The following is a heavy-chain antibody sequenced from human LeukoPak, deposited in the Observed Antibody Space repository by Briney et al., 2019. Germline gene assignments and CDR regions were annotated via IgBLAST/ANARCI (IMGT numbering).Heavy chain of an antibody. V-gene: IGHV4-39*01. Sequence: SETLSLTCTVSGGSISSSSYYWGWTRQPPGKGLEWIGSIHYSGSTYYNPSLKSRVTISVDTSKNQFSLKMRSVTAADTAVYYCARHFGGYSYGSLDYWGQGNLVTVSS. J-gene: IGHJ4*02. D-gene: IGHD5-18*01. CDR1: GGSISSSSYY. CDR2: IHYSGST. CDR3: ARHFGGYSYGSLDY.